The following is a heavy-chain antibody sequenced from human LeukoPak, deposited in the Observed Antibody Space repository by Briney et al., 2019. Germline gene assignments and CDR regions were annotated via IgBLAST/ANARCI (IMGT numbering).Heavy chain of an antibody. CDR3: ARDLPEYYYDSSGYHNWFDP. CDR1: GYTFTGYY. D-gene: IGHD3-22*01. V-gene: IGHV1-2*06. CDR2: INPNSGGT. Sequence: ASVKVSRKASGYTFTGYYMHWVRQAPGQGLEWMGRINPNSGGTNYAQKFQGRVTMTRDTSISTAYMELSRLRSNDTAVYYCARDLPEYYYDSSGYHNWFDPWGQGTLVTVSS. J-gene: IGHJ5*02.